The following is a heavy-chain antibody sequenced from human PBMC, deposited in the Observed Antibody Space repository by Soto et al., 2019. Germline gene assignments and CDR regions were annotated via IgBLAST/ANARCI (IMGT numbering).Heavy chain of an antibody. CDR3: ARDQRYDFWSGYYRDYGMDV. Sequence: EVQLVESGGGLVKPGGSLRLSCAASGFTFSSYTMNWVRQAPGKGLEWVSSISSRSSYIYYADSVKGRFTISRDNAKISVYLQMNRLRAEDTAVYYCARDQRYDFWSGYYRDYGMDVWGQGTTVTVSS. J-gene: IGHJ6*02. V-gene: IGHV3-21*02. CDR1: GFTFSSYT. CDR2: ISSRSSYI. D-gene: IGHD3-3*01.